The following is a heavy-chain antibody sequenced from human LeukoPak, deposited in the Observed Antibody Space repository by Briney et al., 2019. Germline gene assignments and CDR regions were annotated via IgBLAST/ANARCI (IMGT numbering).Heavy chain of an antibody. CDR2: ISGSGSRT. J-gene: IGHJ3*01. Sequence: GGSLRLSCAASGFTFSSYAMSWVRQAPGKGLEWVSVISGSGSRTSYADSVKGRFTVSRDNSKNTLYLQMNSLRAEDTAVYYCTTSFWMIPWGQGTMVTVSS. CDR1: GFTFSSYA. V-gene: IGHV3-23*01. D-gene: IGHD3-22*01. CDR3: TTSFWMIP.